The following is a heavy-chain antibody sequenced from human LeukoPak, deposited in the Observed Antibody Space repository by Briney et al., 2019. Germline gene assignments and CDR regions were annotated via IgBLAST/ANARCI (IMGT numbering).Heavy chain of an antibody. Sequence: ASVKVSCKASGYTFTSYYMHWVRQAPGQGLEWMGIINPSGGSTSYAQKFQGRVTMTRDTSTSTVYMELSSLRSEDTAVYYCARAPPGTTPWGALDIWGQGTMVTVSS. D-gene: IGHD1-1*01. CDR1: GYTFTSYY. CDR3: ARAPPGTTPWGALDI. CDR2: INPSGGST. J-gene: IGHJ3*02. V-gene: IGHV1-46*01.